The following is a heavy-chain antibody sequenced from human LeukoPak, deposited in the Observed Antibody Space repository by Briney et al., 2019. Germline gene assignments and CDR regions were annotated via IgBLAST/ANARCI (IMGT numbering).Heavy chain of an antibody. CDR1: GFTFTSYA. J-gene: IGHJ4*02. CDR2: ISGSGGST. CDR3: AGRTQQRYNWNYGVDY. V-gene: IGHV3-23*01. Sequence: GGSLRLSCAASGFTFTSYAMTWVRQAPGKGLEWVSAISGSGGSTYHADSVRGRFTISRDNSKNTLYLQMNSLRAEDTAVYYCAGRTQQRYNWNYGVDYWGQGTLVTVSS. D-gene: IGHD1-7*01.